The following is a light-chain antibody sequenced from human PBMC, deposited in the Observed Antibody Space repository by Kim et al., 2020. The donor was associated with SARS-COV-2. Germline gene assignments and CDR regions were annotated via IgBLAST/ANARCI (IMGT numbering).Light chain of an antibody. CDR3: HSYDSGLTGYV. J-gene: IGLJ1*01. V-gene: IGLV1-40*01. Sequence: SVTISCTGSSSHIGADPDLHWYQHLPGTAPKLLIFGDTTRASGVPGRFSGSKSGTSASLAITGLQAEDEGDYYCHSYDSGLTGYVFGSGTKVTVL. CDR2: GDT. CDR1: SSHIGADPD.